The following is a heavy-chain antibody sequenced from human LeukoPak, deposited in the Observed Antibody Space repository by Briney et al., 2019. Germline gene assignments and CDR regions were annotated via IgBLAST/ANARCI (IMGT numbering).Heavy chain of an antibody. Sequence: GGSLRLSCAASGFTFSSYAMSWVRQAPGKGLEWVSAISGSGGRTYYADSVKGRFTISRDKSKNTVYLQMNSLRPEDTAVYYCARDYLAWFDPWGQGTRVTVSS. CDR1: GFTFSSYA. V-gene: IGHV3-23*01. J-gene: IGHJ5*02. D-gene: IGHD2/OR15-2a*01. CDR2: ISGSGGRT. CDR3: ARDYLAWFDP.